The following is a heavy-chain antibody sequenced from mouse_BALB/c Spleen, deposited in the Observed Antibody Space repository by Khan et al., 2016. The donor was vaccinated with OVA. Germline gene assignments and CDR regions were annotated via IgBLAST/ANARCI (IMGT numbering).Heavy chain of an antibody. D-gene: IGHD2-3*01. CDR3: ARLSDGYYYTVDY. Sequence: QVQLKESGPGLVAPSQSLSITCTVSGFSLANYGVHWVRQPPGKGLEWLGVIWAGESTNFNSALMSRLSISKDNSKSQVFLKMNSLQTDDTAMYYCARLSDGYYYTVDYWGQGTSVTVSS. CDR2: IWAGEST. CDR1: GFSLANYG. V-gene: IGHV2-9*02. J-gene: IGHJ4*01.